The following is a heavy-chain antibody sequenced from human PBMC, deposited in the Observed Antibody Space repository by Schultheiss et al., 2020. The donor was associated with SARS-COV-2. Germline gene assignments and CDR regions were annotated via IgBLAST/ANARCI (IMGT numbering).Heavy chain of an antibody. CDR2: ISYDGSNK. CDR1: GFTFSSYA. D-gene: IGHD2-15*01. Sequence: GGSLRLSCAASGFTFSSYAMHWVRQAPGKGLEWVAVISYDGSNKYYADSVKGRFTISRDNSKNTLYLQMNSLRAEDTAVYYCAKEPTRSGYWGQGTLVTVSS. CDR3: AKEPTRSGY. V-gene: IGHV3-30*07. J-gene: IGHJ4*02.